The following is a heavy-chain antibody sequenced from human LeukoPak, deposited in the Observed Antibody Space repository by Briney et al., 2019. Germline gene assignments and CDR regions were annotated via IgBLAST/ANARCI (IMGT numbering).Heavy chain of an antibody. J-gene: IGHJ4*02. V-gene: IGHV3-30*18. CDR1: GFTFSSYG. D-gene: IGHD1-1*01. CDR3: AKFPTLENYFDY. CDR2: ISYDGSNK. Sequence: GRSLRLSCAASGFTFSSYGMHWVCQAPGKGLEWVAVISYDGSNKYYADSVKGRFTISRDNSMNTLYLRMNSLRAEDTAVYYCAKFPTLENYFDYWGQGTLVTVSS.